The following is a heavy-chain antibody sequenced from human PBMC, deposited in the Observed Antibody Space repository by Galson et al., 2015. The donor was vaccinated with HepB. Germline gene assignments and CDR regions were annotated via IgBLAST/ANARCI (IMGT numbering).Heavy chain of an antibody. CDR1: GFSFTNYD. CDR3: AKVVPAAQYYYYHYYGTDV. J-gene: IGHJ6*02. Sequence: SLSLACAACGFSFTNYDMSWVRQAPGQGREWVSAISGSGGSTYYADSVKGRFTISRDISKNTLYLQMNSLRAEHTAVYYCAKVVPAAQYYYYHYYGTDVWGQGTTVTVSS. CDR2: ISGSGGST. D-gene: IGHD2-2*01. V-gene: IGHV3-23*01.